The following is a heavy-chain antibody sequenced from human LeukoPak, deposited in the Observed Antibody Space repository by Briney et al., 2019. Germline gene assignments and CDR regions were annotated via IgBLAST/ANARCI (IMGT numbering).Heavy chain of an antibody. Sequence: GGSLRLSCAASGFTFSAYWMTWVRQAPGKGLAWVANIIEGGDVKYYVDSVKGRFTISRDNAKNSLYLQMNSLRAEDTAVYYCARDLLFPRLGEFPDPNDYWGQGTLVTVSS. CDR1: GFTFSAYW. J-gene: IGHJ4*02. D-gene: IGHD3-16*01. V-gene: IGHV3-7*01. CDR3: ARDLLFPRLGEFPDPNDY. CDR2: IIEGGDVK.